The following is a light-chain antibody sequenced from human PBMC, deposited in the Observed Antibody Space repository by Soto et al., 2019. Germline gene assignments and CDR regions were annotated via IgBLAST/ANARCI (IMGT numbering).Light chain of an antibody. CDR3: KQYHRYSCT. V-gene: IGKV1-5*01. CDR2: DAS. J-gene: IGKJ1*01. CDR1: QSISSS. Sequence: DVQITQSTSTLSASVGYTVATAFRSSQSISSSLAWYQQKPGKARKLLIYDASGLESGVPSRFSGSGSGTEFTLSINSLQTQDFATYYCKQYHRYSCTFGKGTKVDIK.